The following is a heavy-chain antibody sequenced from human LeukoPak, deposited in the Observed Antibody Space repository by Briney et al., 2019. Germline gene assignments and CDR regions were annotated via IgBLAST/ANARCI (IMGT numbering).Heavy chain of an antibody. V-gene: IGHV3-74*01. CDR2: INSDGSST. CDR1: GFTFRNYW. J-gene: IGHJ4*02. Sequence: PGGSLRLSCAASGFTFRNYWMHWVRQAPGKGLVWVSRINSDGSSTTYADSVKGRFTMSRDNAKSTPYLQMNSLRAEDTAVYYCARGGFGIVVVSAIDYWGQGTLVTVSS. D-gene: IGHD2-21*01. CDR3: ARGGFGIVVVSAIDY.